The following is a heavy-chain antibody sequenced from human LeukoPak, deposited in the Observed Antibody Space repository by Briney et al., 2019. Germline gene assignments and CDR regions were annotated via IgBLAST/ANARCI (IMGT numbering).Heavy chain of an antibody. V-gene: IGHV4-39*07. CDR1: GGSISSSSYY. CDR3: ARSGRWELLVYRQAFDI. J-gene: IGHJ3*02. D-gene: IGHD1-26*01. CDR2: IYYSGST. Sequence: PSETLSLTCTVSGGSISSSSYYWGWIRQPPGKGLEWIGSIYYSGSTYYNPSLKSRVTISVDTSKNQFSLKLSSVTAADTAVYYCARSGRWELLVYRQAFDIWGQGTMVTVSS.